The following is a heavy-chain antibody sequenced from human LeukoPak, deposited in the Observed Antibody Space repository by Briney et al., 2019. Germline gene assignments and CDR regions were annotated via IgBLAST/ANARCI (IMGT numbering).Heavy chain of an antibody. CDR3: ARDGSGYGKFDY. J-gene: IGHJ4*02. V-gene: IGHV3-7*01. CDR1: GVTFSSYG. Sequence: PGGSLRLSCAASGVTFSSYGMSSVRQAPGKGLERLADIKQDGSEKYYVDSVKGRFTISRDNAKNSLYLQMNSLRAEDTAVYYCARDGSGYGKFDYWGQGTLVTVSS. CDR2: IKQDGSEK. D-gene: IGHD5-12*01.